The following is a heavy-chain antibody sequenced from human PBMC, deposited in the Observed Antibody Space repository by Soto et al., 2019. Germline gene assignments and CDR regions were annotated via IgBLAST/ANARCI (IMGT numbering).Heavy chain of an antibody. CDR3: ARAISGYVT. CDR2: INAGKGYT. CDR1: GITYSTYA. V-gene: IGHV1-3*01. J-gene: IGHJ5*02. Sequence: QVHLVQSGAEVKHPGASVRVSCKASGITYSTYAIHWVRQAPGQGLEWMGWINAGKGYTRYSQDSQGRVTLTTVTSASTTYMDLSNLTFEDTAVYYCARAISGYVTWGQGTQVTVSS. D-gene: IGHD5-12*01.